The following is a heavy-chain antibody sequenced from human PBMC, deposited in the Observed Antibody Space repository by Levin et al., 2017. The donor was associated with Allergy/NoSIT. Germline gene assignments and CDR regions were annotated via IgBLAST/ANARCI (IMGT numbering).Heavy chain of an antibody. V-gene: IGHV3-21*01. CDR1: GFTFSSYS. D-gene: IGHD3-10*01. CDR3: AREGVTMVQGVIITGDAFDI. J-gene: IGHJ3*02. Sequence: GGSLRLSCAASGFTFSSYSMNWVRQAPGKGLEWVSSISSSSSYIYYADSVKGRFTISRDNAKNSLYLQMNSLRAEDTAVYYCAREGVTMVQGVIITGDAFDIWGQGTMVTVSS. CDR2: ISSSSSYI.